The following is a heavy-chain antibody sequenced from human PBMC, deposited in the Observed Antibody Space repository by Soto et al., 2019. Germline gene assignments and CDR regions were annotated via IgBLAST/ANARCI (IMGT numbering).Heavy chain of an antibody. CDR1: GFTFSSYS. D-gene: IGHD6-19*01. J-gene: IGHJ4*02. CDR3: ARYRDGSGWFVFDY. CDR2: ISSSSSYI. Sequence: PGGSLRLSCAASGFTFSSYSMNWVRQAPGKGLEWVSSISSSSSYIYYADSVKGRFTISRDNAKNSLYLQMNSLRAEDTAVYYCARYRDGSGWFVFDYWGQGTLVTVSS. V-gene: IGHV3-21*01.